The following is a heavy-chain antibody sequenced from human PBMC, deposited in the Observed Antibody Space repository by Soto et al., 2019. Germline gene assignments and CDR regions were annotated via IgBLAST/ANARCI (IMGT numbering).Heavy chain of an antibody. J-gene: IGHJ4*02. D-gene: IGHD3-9*01. CDR1: GDSINSDKYY. CDR3: ARLEGLATISYYFDF. CDR2: IYYRGNT. V-gene: IGHV4-39*01. Sequence: PSETLSLTCSVSGDSINSDKYYWGWIRQPPGKGLEWIGSIYYRGNTYYNPSLQTRVTISLDKSKSQFSLKLNSVTAADSAVYFCARLEGLATISYYFDFWGQGALVTRLL.